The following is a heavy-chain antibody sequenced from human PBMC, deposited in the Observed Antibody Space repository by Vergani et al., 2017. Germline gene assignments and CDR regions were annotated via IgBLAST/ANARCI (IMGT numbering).Heavy chain of an antibody. CDR3: AIIYGGNPGY. CDR2: INHSGST. J-gene: IGHJ4*02. D-gene: IGHD4-23*01. Sequence: QVQLQESGPGLVKPSETLSLTCAVSGYSISSGYYWGWIRQPPGKGLEWIGSINHSGSTYYNPSLKSRVTISVDTSKNQFSLKLSSMTAADTAVYYCAIIYGGNPGYWGQGTMVTVSS. V-gene: IGHV4-38-2*01. CDR1: GYSISSGYY.